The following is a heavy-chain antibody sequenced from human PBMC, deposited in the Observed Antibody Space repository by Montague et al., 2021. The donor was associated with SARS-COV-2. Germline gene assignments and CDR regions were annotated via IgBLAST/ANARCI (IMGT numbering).Heavy chain of an antibody. CDR2: VLYNKST. D-gene: IGHD3-9*01. Sequence: SETLSLTCTVSGVSVTDYYWSWIWQPPGQGLERVGDVLYNKSTNSNPSLTSRVAISVDTSKNQFSLRLTSVTAADPAVSYCVSHPHYDGLNGPPDFWDQGTLVTVSS. CDR3: VSHPHYDGLNGPPDF. J-gene: IGHJ4*02. CDR1: GVSVTDYY. V-gene: IGHV4-59*08.